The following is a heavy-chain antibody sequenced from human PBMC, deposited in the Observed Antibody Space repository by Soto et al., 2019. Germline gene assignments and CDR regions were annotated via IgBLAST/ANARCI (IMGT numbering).Heavy chain of an antibody. CDR1: GYTFSDHY. CDR3: ARQGTEGRDYFDY. Sequence: QVQLVQSGAEVIKPGASVKASCKASGYTFSDHYMHWVRQAPGQGLEWMGWINPDTGGAKYAQKFQGRVTMSRDTATSLVYRELSKLRSDDTAVYYCARQGTEGRDYFDYWGQGTLVTVSS. J-gene: IGHJ4*02. CDR2: INPDTGGA. D-gene: IGHD2-15*01. V-gene: IGHV1-2*02.